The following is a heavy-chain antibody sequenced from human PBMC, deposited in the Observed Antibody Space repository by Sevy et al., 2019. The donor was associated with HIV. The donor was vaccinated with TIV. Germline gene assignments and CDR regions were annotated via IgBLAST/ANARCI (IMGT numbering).Heavy chain of an antibody. V-gene: IGHV3-7*01. D-gene: IGHD2-15*01. CDR3: ARQPEGLGDYYYGMDV. Sequence: GGSLRLSCAASGFTFSSYRMSWVRQAPGKGLEWVANIKQDGSEKYYVDSVKGRFTISRDNAKNSLYLQMNSLRAEDTAVYYCARQPEGLGDYYYGMDVWGQGTTVTVSS. CDR2: IKQDGSEK. CDR1: GFTFSSYR. J-gene: IGHJ6*02.